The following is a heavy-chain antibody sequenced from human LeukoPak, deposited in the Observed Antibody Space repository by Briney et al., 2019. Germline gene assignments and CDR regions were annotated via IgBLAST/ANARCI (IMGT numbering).Heavy chain of an antibody. CDR2: ISSSSSTI. D-gene: IGHD6-19*01. CDR1: GFTFSSYS. CDR3: ATSPAVAGPDYYGMDV. V-gene: IGHV3-48*02. Sequence: RPGGSLRLSCAASGFTFSSYSMNWVRQAPGKGLEWVSYISSSSSTIYYADSVKGRFTISRDNAKNSLYLQMNSLRDEDTAVYYYATSPAVAGPDYYGMDVWGQGTTVTVSS. J-gene: IGHJ6*02.